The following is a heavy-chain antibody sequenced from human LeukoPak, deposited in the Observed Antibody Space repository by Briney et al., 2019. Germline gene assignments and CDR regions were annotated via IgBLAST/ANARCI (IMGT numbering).Heavy chain of an antibody. CDR1: GGSISSYY. D-gene: IGHD3-16*01. CDR3: ARDLLPRGLAGGSAFDI. Sequence: PSETLSLTCIVSGGSISSYYWSWIRQPPGKGLEWIGEINHSGSTNYNPSLKSRVTISVDTSKNQFSLKLSSVTAADTAVYYCARDLLPRGLAGGSAFDIWGQGTMVTVSS. CDR2: INHSGST. J-gene: IGHJ3*02. V-gene: IGHV4-34*01.